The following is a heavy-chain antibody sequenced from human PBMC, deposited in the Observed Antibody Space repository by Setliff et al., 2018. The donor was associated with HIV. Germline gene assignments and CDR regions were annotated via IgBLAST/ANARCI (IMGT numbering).Heavy chain of an antibody. CDR2: MNPNDGGT. Sequence: GASVKVSCKASGHTFANSYLHWVRQGPGQGLEWMGIMNPNDGGTQYAQNFRGRVSMTRDTSTTTVYMELYSLRSVDTAVYHCARSDISGTGYFDSWGQGTLVTVSS. D-gene: IGHD1-20*01. V-gene: IGHV1-46*01. CDR1: GHTFANSY. CDR3: ARSDISGTGYFDS. J-gene: IGHJ4*02.